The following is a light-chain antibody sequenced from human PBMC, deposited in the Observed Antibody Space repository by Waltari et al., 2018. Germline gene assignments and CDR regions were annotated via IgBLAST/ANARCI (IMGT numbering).Light chain of an antibody. CDR3: QQLNTYPIT. Sequence: EVVMTQSPATLSVSPGERGTLSCRASQSVNSNLAWYQQNPGQAPRLLIYGASTRATGIPARFSGSGSGTEFTLTISSLQPEDFATYYCQQLNTYPITFGQGTRLEIK. J-gene: IGKJ5*01. V-gene: IGKV3-15*01. CDR1: QSVNSN. CDR2: GAS.